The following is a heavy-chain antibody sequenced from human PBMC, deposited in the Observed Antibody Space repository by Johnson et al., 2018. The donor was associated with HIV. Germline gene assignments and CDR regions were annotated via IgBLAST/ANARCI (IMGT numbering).Heavy chain of an antibody. Sequence: QVQLVESGGGVVQPGRSLRLSCAASGFTFSSYALHWVRQAPGKGLEWVAVISYDGSNIHYADSVKGRFTISRDSSKKMTYLQMNSLRTEDTAVYYCARVFYYDSNDGFDIWGQGTMVTVSS. CDR2: ISYDGSNI. V-gene: IGHV3-30*04. D-gene: IGHD3-22*01. J-gene: IGHJ3*02. CDR3: ARVFYYDSNDGFDI. CDR1: GFTFSSYA.